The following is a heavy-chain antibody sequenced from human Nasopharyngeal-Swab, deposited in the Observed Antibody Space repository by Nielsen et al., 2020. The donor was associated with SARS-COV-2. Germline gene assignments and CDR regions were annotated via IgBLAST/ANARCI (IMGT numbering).Heavy chain of an antibody. D-gene: IGHD3-10*01. CDR3: AREIITMVRDVYGMDV. J-gene: IGHJ6*02. V-gene: IGHV1-18*01. CDR2: ISAYNGNT. CDR1: GYTFTSYG. Sequence: ASVKVSCKASGYTFTSYGISWVRQAPGQGLEWMGWISAYNGNTNYAQKLQGRVTMTTDTSTSTAYMELRSLRSDDTAVYYCAREIITMVRDVYGMDVWGQETTVTVSS.